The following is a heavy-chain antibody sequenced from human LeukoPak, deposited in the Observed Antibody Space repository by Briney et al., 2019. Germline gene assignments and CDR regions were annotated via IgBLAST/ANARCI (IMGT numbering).Heavy chain of an antibody. J-gene: IGHJ3*02. D-gene: IGHD2-2*01. V-gene: IGHV4-31*03. CDR1: GVSISDGRYY. CDR3: ATPYCSSLSCLDVFNI. CDR2: KYYSGSA. Sequence: SETLSLTCNVSGVSISDGRYYWACIRQRRGRGLDRIGYKYYSGSAKYNPSLKSRLTISIDTPENQFSLHLSSVTAADTAMYYCATPYCSSLSCLDVFNIWGQGRMVTVSS.